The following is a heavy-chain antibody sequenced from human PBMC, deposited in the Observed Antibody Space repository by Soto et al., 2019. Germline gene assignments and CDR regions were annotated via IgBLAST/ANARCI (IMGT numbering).Heavy chain of an antibody. CDR1: GFTFSSYS. CDR3: ARDSGYSYGPLDY. D-gene: IGHD5-18*01. V-gene: IGHV3-48*01. J-gene: IGHJ4*02. CDR2: ISSSSSTI. Sequence: GGSLRLSCAASGFTFSSYSMNWVRQDTGKGLEWVSYISSSSSTIYYADSVKGRFTISRDNAKNSLYLQMNSLRAEDTAVYYCARDSGYSYGPLDYWGQGTLVTVSS.